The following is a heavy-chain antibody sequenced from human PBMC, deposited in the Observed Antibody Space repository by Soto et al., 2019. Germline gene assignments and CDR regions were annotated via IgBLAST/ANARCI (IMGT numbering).Heavy chain of an antibody. CDR3: ARERVRRDKKSSGMDV. CDR2: IYYTGTT. CDR1: GDSISSGGYY. V-gene: IGHV4-31*03. J-gene: IGHJ6*02. D-gene: IGHD2-21*01. Sequence: QVQLQESGPGLVKPSQTLSLTCTVSGDSISSGGYYWSWIRQHPGKGLEWIGYIYYTGTTYYNPSLKSRVSISVDTSKNQFSLKLTSVTAANTAIYYCARERVRRDKKSSGMDVWGQGTTVSVSS.